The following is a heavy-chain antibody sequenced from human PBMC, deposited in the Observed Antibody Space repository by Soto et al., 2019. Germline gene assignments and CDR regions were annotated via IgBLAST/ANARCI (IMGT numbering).Heavy chain of an antibody. V-gene: IGHV4-34*01. CDR3: ARGKRSPYCGGDCHGYFDL. D-gene: IGHD2-21*02. J-gene: IGHJ2*01. CDR2: INHSGST. CDR1: GGSFRGYY. Sequence: QVQLQQWGAGLLKPSETLSLTCAVYGGSFRGYYWSWIRQPPGKGLEWIGEINHSGSTNYNPSLTSRVTISVDASKIHFSLKLSSVTAADTAVYYCARGKRSPYCGGDCHGYFDLWGRGTLVTVSS.